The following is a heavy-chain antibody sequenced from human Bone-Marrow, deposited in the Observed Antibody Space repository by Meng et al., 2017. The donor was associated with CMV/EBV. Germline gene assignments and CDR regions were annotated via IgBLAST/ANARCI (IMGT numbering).Heavy chain of an antibody. J-gene: IGHJ6*02. CDR1: GYTFINYG. D-gene: IGHD3-3*01. CDR3: ARAHPYDFWSGSV. Sequence: ASVKVSCKASGYTFINYGVKCVRQAPGQGLEWMGWINPNSGGTNYAQKFQGRVTMTRDTSISTAYMELSRLRSDDTAVYFCARAHPYDFWSGSVWGQWTTVTASS. CDR2: INPNSGGT. V-gene: IGHV1-2*02.